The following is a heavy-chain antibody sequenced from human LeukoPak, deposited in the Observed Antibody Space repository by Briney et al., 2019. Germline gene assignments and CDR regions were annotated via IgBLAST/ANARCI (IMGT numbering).Heavy chain of an antibody. D-gene: IGHD3-16*01. CDR3: ARETSQKGAHYMDV. CDR1: DGSFSTYY. CDR2: IYADKTT. Sequence: SETLSLTCSVSDGSFSTYYWSWIRQPAGKGLEWIGHIYADKTTDYNPSLKSRVTMSIDTSRNQFSLKLSSVTAAGTAVYYCARETSQKGAHYMDVWGKGTTVTISS. J-gene: IGHJ6*03. V-gene: IGHV4-4*07.